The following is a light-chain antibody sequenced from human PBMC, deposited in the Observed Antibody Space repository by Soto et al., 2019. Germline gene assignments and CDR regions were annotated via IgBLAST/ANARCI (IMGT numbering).Light chain of an antibody. CDR3: QQHDILPIT. J-gene: IGKJ5*01. CDR1: QSVSSSR. V-gene: IGKV3-20*01. Sequence: EIVLTQSPGTLSLSPGERATLSCRASQSVSSSRLAWYRQKPGQAPRLLIYGASSRATGIPVRFSGAGSGTDFTLTISRLEPEDFALYYCQQHDILPITFGQGTRLEIK. CDR2: GAS.